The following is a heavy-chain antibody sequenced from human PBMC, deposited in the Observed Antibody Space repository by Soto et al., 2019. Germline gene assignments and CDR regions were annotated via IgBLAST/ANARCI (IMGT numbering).Heavy chain of an antibody. V-gene: IGHV3-30*04. D-gene: IGHD6-13*01. Sequence: QVQLVESGGGVVQPGRSLRLSCAASGFTFSSYAMHWVRQAPGKGLEWVAVISYDGSNKYYADSVKGRVTISRDNSKNTLYLQMNSLRAEDTAVYYCARDRIYSSSWYDYCGQGTLVTVSS. CDR3: ARDRIYSSSWYDY. J-gene: IGHJ4*02. CDR2: ISYDGSNK. CDR1: GFTFSSYA.